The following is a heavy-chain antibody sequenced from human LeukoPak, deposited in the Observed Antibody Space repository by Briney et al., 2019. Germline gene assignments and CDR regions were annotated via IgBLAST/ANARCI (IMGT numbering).Heavy chain of an antibody. Sequence: SVKVSCKASGGTFSCYAISWVRQAPGQGLEWMGGIIPIFGTANYAQKFQGRVTITTDESTSTAYMELSSLRSEDTAVYYCARDFSSTGVGYFDLWGRGTLVTVSS. CDR1: GGTFSCYA. J-gene: IGHJ2*01. D-gene: IGHD2-2*01. V-gene: IGHV1-69*05. CDR3: ARDFSSTGVGYFDL. CDR2: IIPIFGTA.